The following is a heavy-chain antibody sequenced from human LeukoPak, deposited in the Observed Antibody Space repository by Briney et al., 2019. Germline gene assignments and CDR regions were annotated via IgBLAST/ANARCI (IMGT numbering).Heavy chain of an antibody. J-gene: IGHJ4*02. D-gene: IGHD6-13*01. CDR1: GLTFSSYG. V-gene: IGHV3-33*01. Sequence: GGSLRLSCAASGLTFSSYGMHWVRQAPGKGLEWVAVIWYDGSIKYYADSVKGRFTISRDNSKNTLYLQMNSLRAEDTAVYYCASAAGPSDNWGQGTLVTVSS. CDR3: ASAAGPSDN. CDR2: IWYDGSIK.